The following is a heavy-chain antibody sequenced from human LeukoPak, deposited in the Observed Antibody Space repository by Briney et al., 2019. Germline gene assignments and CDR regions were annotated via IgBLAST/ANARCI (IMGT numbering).Heavy chain of an antibody. D-gene: IGHD1/OR15-1a*01. CDR2: ISNFIENV. CDR1: GYTFTNDG. V-gene: IGHV1-18*01. Sequence: ASVKVSCKASGYTFTNDGVSWLRQAPGQGLEWVGWISNFIENVHYAPRFQGRVTLTTDTSTSTAYMELRGLTSDDTAVYYCVRDERAITTGGEYYFDLWGQGTLVTVSS. CDR3: VRDERAITTGGEYYFDL. J-gene: IGHJ4*02.